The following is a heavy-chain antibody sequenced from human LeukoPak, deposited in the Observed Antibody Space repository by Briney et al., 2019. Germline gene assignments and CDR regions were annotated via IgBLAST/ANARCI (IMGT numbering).Heavy chain of an antibody. CDR1: GYSFTKYG. J-gene: IGHJ4*02. CDR2: ITSYNGNT. CDR3: AREGTGETAFDY. V-gene: IGHV1-18*01. D-gene: IGHD1-1*01. Sequence: ASVKVSCKASGYSFTKYGFSWVRPAPGQGLEWMGRITSYNGNTNYAQKFQGRLTMTIDTSTTTAYMELRSLRSDDTAVYYCAREGTGETAFDYWGQGTLVTVSS.